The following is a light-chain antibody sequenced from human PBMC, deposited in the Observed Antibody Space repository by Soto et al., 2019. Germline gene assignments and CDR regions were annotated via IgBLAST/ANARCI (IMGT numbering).Light chain of an antibody. CDR3: QQRSNWPEFT. CDR1: QGVSSS. CDR2: GAS. J-gene: IGKJ3*01. V-gene: IGKV3-15*01. Sequence: EIVMTQSPATLSVSPGERATLSCRASQGVSSSLVWYQQKPGQAPRLLIYGASARATGIPARFSGSGSGTEFTLTINSLQSEDFAVYYCQQRSNWPEFTFGPGTKVDIK.